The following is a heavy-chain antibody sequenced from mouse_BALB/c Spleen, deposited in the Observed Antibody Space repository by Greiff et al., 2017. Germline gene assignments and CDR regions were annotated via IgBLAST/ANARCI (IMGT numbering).Heavy chain of an antibody. Sequence: EVQVVESGGGLVKPGGSLKLSCAASGFTFSDYYMYWVRQTPEKRLEWVATISDGGSYTYYPDSVKGRFTISRDNAKNNLYLQMSSLKSEDTAMYYCASGDYYAYWGQGTLVTVSA. V-gene: IGHV5-4*02. CDR2: ISDGGSYT. CDR1: GFTFSDYY. J-gene: IGHJ3*01. CDR3: ASGDYYAY. D-gene: IGHD1-1*01.